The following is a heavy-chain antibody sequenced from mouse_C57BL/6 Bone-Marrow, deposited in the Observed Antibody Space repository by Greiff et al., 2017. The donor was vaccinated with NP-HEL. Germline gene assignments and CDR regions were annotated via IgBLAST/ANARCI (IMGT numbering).Heavy chain of an antibody. CDR2: INPGSGGT. V-gene: IGHV1-54*01. Sequence: VQLKESGAELVRPGTSVKVSCKASGYAFTNYLIEWVKQRPGQGLEWIGVINPGSGGTNYNEKFKGKATLTADKSSSTAYMQLSSLTSEDSAVYFCASFYYGSSDAMDYWGQGTSVTVSS. CDR3: ASFYYGSSDAMDY. D-gene: IGHD1-1*01. J-gene: IGHJ4*01. CDR1: GYAFTNYL.